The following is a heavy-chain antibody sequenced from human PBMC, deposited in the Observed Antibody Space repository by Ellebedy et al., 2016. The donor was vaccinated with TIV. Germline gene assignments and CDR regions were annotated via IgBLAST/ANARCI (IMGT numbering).Heavy chain of an antibody. Sequence: GESLKISCAASGFTFNYYSMNWVRQTPGKGLEWVSYISSSSAAIYYADSVKGRFTISRDNARNSLFLQMNSLTDEDTAVYYCMQDFVKGGDPGHWGQGTLVTVSS. V-gene: IGHV3-48*02. CDR3: MQDFVKGGDPGH. J-gene: IGHJ4*02. CDR1: GFTFNYYS. CDR2: ISSSSAAI. D-gene: IGHD2-21*02.